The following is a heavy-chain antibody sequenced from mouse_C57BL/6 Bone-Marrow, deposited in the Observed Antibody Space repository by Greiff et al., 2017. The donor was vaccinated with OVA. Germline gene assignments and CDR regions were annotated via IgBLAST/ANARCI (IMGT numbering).Heavy chain of an antibody. CDR1: GYTFTSYW. V-gene: IGHV1-55*01. Sequence: QVQLQQPGAELVKPGASVKMSCKASGYTFTSYWITWVKQRPGQGLEWIGDIYPGSGSTNYNEKFKSKATLTVDTSSSTAYMQLSSLTSEDSAVYYCALTTVVGPQFAYWGQGTLVTVSA. CDR3: ALTTVVGPQFAY. D-gene: IGHD1-1*01. CDR2: IYPGSGST. J-gene: IGHJ3*01.